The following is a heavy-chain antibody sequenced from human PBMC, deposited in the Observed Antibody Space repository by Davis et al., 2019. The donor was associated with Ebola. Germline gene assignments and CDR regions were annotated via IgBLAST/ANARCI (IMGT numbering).Heavy chain of an antibody. CDR3: ARRGYNGDYPYYFDY. CDR2: IYPGDSYT. J-gene: IGHJ4*02. Sequence: GESLKISCKGSGYSFNSYCICWVRQMPGKGLEWMGIIYPGDSYTNYSPSFQGHVTISADKSISTAYLQWSSLRASYTAMYYCARRGYNGDYPYYFDYWGQGTLVTVSS. D-gene: IGHD4-17*01. V-gene: IGHV5-51*01. CDR1: GYSFNSYC.